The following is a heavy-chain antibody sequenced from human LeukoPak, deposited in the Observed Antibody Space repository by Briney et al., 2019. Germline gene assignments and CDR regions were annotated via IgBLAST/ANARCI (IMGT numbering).Heavy chain of an antibody. D-gene: IGHD1-1*01. CDR1: GGSISGNSYY. J-gene: IGHJ4*02. CDR3: ASYKRDYFDY. CDR2: IYYSGST. Sequence: SETLSLTCTVSGGSISGNSYYWGWIRQPPGKGLEWIGSIYYSGSTNYNPSLKSRVTISVDTSKNQFSLKLSSVTAADTAVYYCASYKRDYFDYWGQGTLVTVSS. V-gene: IGHV4-39*07.